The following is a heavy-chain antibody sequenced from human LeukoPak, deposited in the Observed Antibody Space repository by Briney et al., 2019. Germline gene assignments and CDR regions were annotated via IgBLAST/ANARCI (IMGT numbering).Heavy chain of an antibody. J-gene: IGHJ3*02. D-gene: IGHD1-26*01. CDR2: INHSGST. V-gene: IGHV4-34*01. Sequence: NPSETLSLTCAVYGGSFSGYYWSWIRQPPGKGLEWIGEINHSGSTNYNPSLKSRVTISVDTSKNQFSLKLSSVTAADTAVYYCARDAATIDFYAFDIWGQGTMVTVSS. CDR3: ARDAATIDFYAFDI. CDR1: GGSFSGYY.